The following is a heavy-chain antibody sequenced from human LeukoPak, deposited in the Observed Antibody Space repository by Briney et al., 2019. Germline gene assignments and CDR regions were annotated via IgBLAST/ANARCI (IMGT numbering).Heavy chain of an antibody. D-gene: IGHD4-23*01. CDR3: ARLRRGTYGGKRDDFDY. V-gene: IGHV4-59*12. CDR2: IYHSGST. CDR1: GGSISSYY. Sequence: PSETLSLTCTVSGGSISSYYWSWIRQPPGKGLEWIGYIYHSGSTYYNPSLKSRVTISVDRSKNQFSLKLSSVTAADTAVYYCARLRRGTYGGKRDDFDYWGQGTLVTVSS. J-gene: IGHJ4*02.